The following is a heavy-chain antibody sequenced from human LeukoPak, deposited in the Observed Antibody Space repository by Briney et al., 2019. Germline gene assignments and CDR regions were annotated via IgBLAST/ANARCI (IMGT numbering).Heavy chain of an antibody. CDR1: GFTFSSYG. CDR3: AKGSGRITFGGVIPAVY. CDR2: ISYDGSNK. V-gene: IGHV3-30*18. D-gene: IGHD3-16*02. J-gene: IGHJ4*02. Sequence: GGSLRLSCAASGFTFSSYGMHWVRQAPGKGLEWVAVISYDGSNKYYADSVKGRFTISRDNSKNTLYLQMNSLRAEDTAVYYCAKGSGRITFGGVIPAVYWGQGTLVTVSS.